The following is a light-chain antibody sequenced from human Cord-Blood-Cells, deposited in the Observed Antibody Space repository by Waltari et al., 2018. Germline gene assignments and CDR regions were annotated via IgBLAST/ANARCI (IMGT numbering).Light chain of an antibody. V-gene: IGKV3-11*01. CDR2: DAS. J-gene: IGKJ4*01. CDR3: QQRSNWPLT. Sequence: VSTQSPPTPCSSPATPTTLSCRASQSVSSYSAWYQQKPGQAPRLLIYDASNRATGIPARFSGSGSGTDFTLTISSLEPEDFAVYYCQQRSNWPLTFGGGTKVEIK. CDR1: QSVSSY.